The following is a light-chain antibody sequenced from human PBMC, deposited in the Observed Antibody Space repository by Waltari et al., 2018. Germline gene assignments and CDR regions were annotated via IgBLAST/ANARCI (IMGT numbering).Light chain of an antibody. Sequence: QAVVTQEPSLTVPPGGTVTLTCGSSTGAVTSGHYPYWFKQEPGQAPRTLIYDTNNKHSWTPARFSGFLLGGKAALTLSGAQPEDEADYYCMLYYSGSWVFGGGTKLTVL. CDR2: DTN. CDR1: TGAVTSGHY. CDR3: MLYYSGSWV. J-gene: IGLJ3*02. V-gene: IGLV7-46*01.